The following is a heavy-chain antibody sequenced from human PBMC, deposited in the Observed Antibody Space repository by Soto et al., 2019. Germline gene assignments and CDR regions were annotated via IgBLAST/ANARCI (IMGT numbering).Heavy chain of an antibody. D-gene: IGHD6-13*01. CDR2: ISGSGGST. CDR3: ACSGSSWYYFDY. CDR1: GFTFSSYA. V-gene: IGHV3-23*01. J-gene: IGHJ4*02. Sequence: GSLRLSCAASGFTFSSYAMSWVRQAPGKGLEWVSAISGSGGSTYYADSVKGRFTISRDNSKNTLYLQMNSLRAEDTAVYYCACSGSSWYYFDYWGQGTVGTVSS.